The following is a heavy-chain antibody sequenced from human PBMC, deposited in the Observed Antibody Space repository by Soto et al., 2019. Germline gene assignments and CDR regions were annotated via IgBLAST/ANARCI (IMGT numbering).Heavy chain of an antibody. CDR1: GGTFSSYA. V-gene: IGHV1-69*01. Sequence: QVQLVQSGAEVKKPGSSVKVSCKASGGTFSSYAISWVRQAPGQGLEWMGGIIPIFGTAKYAQKFQGRVTITADESTSTAYMELSSLRSEDTAVYYCAGAYDFWSGYKDYYYGMDVWGQGTTVTVSS. D-gene: IGHD3-3*01. CDR2: IIPIFGTA. J-gene: IGHJ6*02. CDR3: AGAYDFWSGYKDYYYGMDV.